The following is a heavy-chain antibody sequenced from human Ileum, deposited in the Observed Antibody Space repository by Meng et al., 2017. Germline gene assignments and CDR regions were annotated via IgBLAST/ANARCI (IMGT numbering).Heavy chain of an antibody. CDR1: SGSISSSFD. CDR3: VRHGGKYFDS. Sequence: PGPVEPSGTPSLTCTGSSGSISSSFDWSWVRQSPGKGLEWIGQIYLAGSPNYNPSLESRVTISVDKSKNQFSLRLTSVTAADTAIFYCVRHGGKYFDSWGQGTLVTVSS. V-gene: IGHV4-4*02. CDR2: IYLAGSP. D-gene: IGHD2-15*01. J-gene: IGHJ4*02.